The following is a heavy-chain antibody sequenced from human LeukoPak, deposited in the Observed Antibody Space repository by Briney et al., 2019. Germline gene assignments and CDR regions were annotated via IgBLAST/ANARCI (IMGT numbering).Heavy chain of an antibody. D-gene: IGHD3-9*01. CDR2: ISSSGSTI. V-gene: IGHV3-11*01. CDR1: GFTFSDYY. CDR3: ARRGYDILTGYYRYYFDY. Sequence: GGSLRLSCAASGFTFSDYYMSWIRQAPGKGLEWVSYISSSGSTIYYADSVKGRFTISRDNAKNSLYLQMNSLRAEDAVVYYCARRGYDILTGYYRYYFDYWGQGTLVTVSS. J-gene: IGHJ4*02.